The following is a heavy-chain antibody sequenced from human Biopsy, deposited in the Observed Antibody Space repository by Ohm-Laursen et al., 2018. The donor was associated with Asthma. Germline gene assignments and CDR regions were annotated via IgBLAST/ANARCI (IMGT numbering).Heavy chain of an antibody. CDR1: GGSVSSGGYY. CDR3: ARHASRHHNFDY. Sequence: SQTLSLTCTVSGGSVSSGGYYWTWIRQHPGKGLEWIGYIYYTGSTDYNPSLKSRVTISLDTSKNQFSLTLRSVTAADTAVYYCARHASRHHNFDYWGQGTLVTVSS. J-gene: IGHJ4*02. CDR2: IYYTGST. V-gene: IGHV4-31*03.